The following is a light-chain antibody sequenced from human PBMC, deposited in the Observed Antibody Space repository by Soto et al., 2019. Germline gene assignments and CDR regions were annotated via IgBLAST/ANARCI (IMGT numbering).Light chain of an antibody. CDR1: SSDIGRYNY. V-gene: IGLV2-14*01. CDR3: SSYTSSSTL. Sequence: SALTQPASVSGSPGQSITISCTGTSSDIGRYNYVSWYQQHPGKAPKLMIYEVSNRPSGVSNRFSGSKSGNTASLTISGLQAEDEADYYCSSYTSSSTLFGGGTQLTVL. CDR2: EVS. J-gene: IGLJ2*01.